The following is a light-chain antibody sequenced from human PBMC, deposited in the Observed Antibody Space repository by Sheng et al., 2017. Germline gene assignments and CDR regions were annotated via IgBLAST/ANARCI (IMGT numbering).Light chain of an antibody. J-gene: IGKJ4*01. V-gene: IGKV1-33*01. CDR3: QHSYNSPA. CDR1: QDISNY. CDR2: DAS. Sequence: DIQMTQSPSSLSASVGDRVTITCQASQDISNYLNWYQQKPGKAPKLLIYDASNLETGVPSRFSGSGSGTDFTFTISSLQPEDFATYYCQHSYNSPAFGGWTKVEIK.